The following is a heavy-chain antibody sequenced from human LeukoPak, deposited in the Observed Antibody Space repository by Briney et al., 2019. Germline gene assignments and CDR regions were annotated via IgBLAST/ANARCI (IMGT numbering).Heavy chain of an antibody. CDR1: GFTFSRIA. CDR3: AKAFAPTSGTFYLSFDS. V-gene: IGHV3-23*01. Sequence: TGGSLRLSCAASGFTFSRIAMSWVRQAPGKGLEWVSTISNTGESTYYADSVKGRFTISRDKSKDTLFMQMNSLRAEGTAVYYCAKAFAPTSGTFYLSFDSWGQGTLVSVSS. J-gene: IGHJ4*02. CDR2: ISNTGEST. D-gene: IGHD3-10*01.